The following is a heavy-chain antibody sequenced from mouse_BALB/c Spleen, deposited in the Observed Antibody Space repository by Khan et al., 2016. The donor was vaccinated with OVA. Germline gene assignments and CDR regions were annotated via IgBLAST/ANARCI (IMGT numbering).Heavy chain of an antibody. CDR3: ARGGRWFDY. D-gene: IGHD1-1*02. V-gene: IGHV3-6*02. CDR2: INYGGNN. Sequence: EVQLQESGPGLVKPSQSLSLTCSVTGYSITSGYYWNWIRQFPGNTLEWMGYINYGGNNNYNPSPKNRISITRDTSKNQFFMRLKSVTAEDSATYYCARGGRWFDYWGQGTLVTVSA. J-gene: IGHJ3*01. CDR1: GYSITSGYY.